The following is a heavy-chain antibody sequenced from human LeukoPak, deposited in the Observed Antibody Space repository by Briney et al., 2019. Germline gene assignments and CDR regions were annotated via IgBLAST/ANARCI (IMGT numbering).Heavy chain of an antibody. CDR3: ARGDPSGSYYVVDY. CDR2: ISWNSGSI. CDR1: GFTFDDYA. V-gene: IGHV3-9*01. J-gene: IGHJ4*02. D-gene: IGHD1-26*01. Sequence: PGGSLRLSCAASGFTFDDYAMHWVRQAPGKGLEWVSGISWNSGSIGYADSVKGRFTISRDNAKNSLYLQMNSLRAEDTALYYCARGDPSGSYYVVDYWGQGTLVTVSS.